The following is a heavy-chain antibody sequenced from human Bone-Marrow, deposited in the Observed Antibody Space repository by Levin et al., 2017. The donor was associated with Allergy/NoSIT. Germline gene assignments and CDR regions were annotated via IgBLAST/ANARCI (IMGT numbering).Heavy chain of an antibody. J-gene: IGHJ4*02. CDR2: IIPIFHKT. Sequence: SVKVSCKTSKDTFSDYGITWVRQAPGQGVEWMGGIIPIFHKTNYARKFQDRVTITADESTNTAYMELSSLSSADTAMYYCARVVCSSSTCYSFYHFDFWGQGTLVTVSS. CDR1: KDTFSDYG. CDR3: ARVVCSSSTCYSFYHFDF. V-gene: IGHV1-69*13. D-gene: IGHD2-2*01.